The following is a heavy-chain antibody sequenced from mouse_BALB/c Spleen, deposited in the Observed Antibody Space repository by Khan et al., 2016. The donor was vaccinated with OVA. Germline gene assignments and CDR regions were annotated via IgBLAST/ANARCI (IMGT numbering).Heavy chain of an antibody. D-gene: IGHD3-2*02. CDR1: GYIFTSYW. Sequence: QVQLKQSGAELVRPGALVKLSCKTSGYIFTSYWIHWVKQRSGQGLEWIARIYSVTVNTYYIVKLKDKATLTADKSSSTAYMQLSSLISEDSAVFFCAREEALYYFDYRGEGTTLTVSS. CDR3: AREEALYYFDY. J-gene: IGHJ2*01. V-gene: IGHV1-76*01. CDR2: IYSVTVNT.